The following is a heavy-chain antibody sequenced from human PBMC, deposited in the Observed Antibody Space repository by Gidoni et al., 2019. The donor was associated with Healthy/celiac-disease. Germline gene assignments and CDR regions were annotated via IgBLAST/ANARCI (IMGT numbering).Heavy chain of an antibody. D-gene: IGHD2-2*01. CDR2: ISYDGSNK. CDR1: GFTCSSYA. J-gene: IGHJ4*02. Sequence: QVQLVESGGGVVQPGRSLRRSCAASGFTCSSYAMHWLRQAPGTGLEWVAVISYDGSNKYYADSVKGRFTISRDNSKNTLYLQMNSLRAEDTAVYYCAREYDTKDCSSTSCPADYWGQGTLVTVSS. CDR3: AREYDTKDCSSTSCPADY. V-gene: IGHV3-30*04.